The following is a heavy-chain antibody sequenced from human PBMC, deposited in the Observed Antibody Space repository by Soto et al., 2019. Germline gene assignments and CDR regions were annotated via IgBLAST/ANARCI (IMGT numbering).Heavy chain of an antibody. CDR3: AKETYIYCSGGSCYWFDP. Sequence: QVQLVESGGGVVQPGRSLRLSCAASGFTFSSYGMHWVRQAPGKGLEWGAVISYDGSNKYYADSVKGRFTISRDNSKNTLYLQMNSLRAEDTAVYYCAKETYIYCSGGSCYWFDPWGQGTLVTVSS. V-gene: IGHV3-30*18. J-gene: IGHJ5*02. CDR1: GFTFSSYG. D-gene: IGHD2-15*01. CDR2: ISYDGSNK.